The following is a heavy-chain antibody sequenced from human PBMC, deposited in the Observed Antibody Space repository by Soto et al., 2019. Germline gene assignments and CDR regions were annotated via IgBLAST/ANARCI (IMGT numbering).Heavy chain of an antibody. J-gene: IGHJ6*02. V-gene: IGHV3-48*02. Sequence: EVQLVESGGGLVQPGGSLRLSCAASGFTFSSYSMNWVRQAPGKGLEWVSYISSSSSTIYYADSVKGRFTISRDNAKNSLYLQMNSLRDEDTAVYYCARSSVWPSYGMDVWRQGTTITVSS. CDR3: ARSSVWPSYGMDV. CDR1: GFTFSSYS. CDR2: ISSSSSTI.